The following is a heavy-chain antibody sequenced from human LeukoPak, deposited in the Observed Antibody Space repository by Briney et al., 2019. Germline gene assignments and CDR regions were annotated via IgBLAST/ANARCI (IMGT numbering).Heavy chain of an antibody. J-gene: IGHJ5*02. CDR2: TYYRSKWYN. D-gene: IGHD3-22*01. Sequence: SQTLSLTCAISGDSVSSNSAAWNWIRQSPSRGLEWLGRTYYRSKWYNDYAVSVKSRITINPDTSKNQFSLQLNSVTPVDTAVYYCARTYYYDSSGYFPTGWFDPWGQGTLVTVSS. CDR1: GDSVSSNSAA. CDR3: ARTYYYDSSGYFPTGWFDP. V-gene: IGHV6-1*01.